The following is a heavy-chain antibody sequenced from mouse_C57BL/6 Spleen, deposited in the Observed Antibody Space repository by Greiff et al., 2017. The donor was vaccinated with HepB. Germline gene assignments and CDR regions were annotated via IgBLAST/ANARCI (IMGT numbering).Heavy chain of an antibody. CDR1: GFTFSSYA. CDR2: ISDGGSYT. D-gene: IGHD1-1*01. CDR3: ARASYYYGPFAY. Sequence: EVQGVESGGGLVKPGGSLKLSCAASGFTFSSYAMSWVRQTPEKRLEWVATISDGGSYTYYPDNVKGRFTISRDNAKNNLYLQMSHLKSEDTAMYYCARASYYYGPFAYWGQGTLVTVSA. J-gene: IGHJ3*01. V-gene: IGHV5-4*01.